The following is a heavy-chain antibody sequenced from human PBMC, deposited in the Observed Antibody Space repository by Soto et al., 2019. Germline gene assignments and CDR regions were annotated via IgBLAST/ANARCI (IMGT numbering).Heavy chain of an antibody. Sequence: ASVKVSCKASGYTFTGYYMHWVRQAPGQGLEWMGWINPNSGGTNYAQKFQGRVTMTRDTSISTAYMELSRLRSDDTAVYYCARDSVWYYDFWSGPRDNWFDPWGQGTLVTVSS. J-gene: IGHJ5*02. V-gene: IGHV1-2*02. CDR3: ARDSVWYYDFWSGPRDNWFDP. CDR1: GYTFTGYY. CDR2: INPNSGGT. D-gene: IGHD3-3*01.